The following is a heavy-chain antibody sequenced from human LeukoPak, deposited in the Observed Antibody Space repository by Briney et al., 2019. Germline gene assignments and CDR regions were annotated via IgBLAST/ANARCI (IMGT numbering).Heavy chain of an antibody. V-gene: IGHV3-7*01. Sequence: GGSLRLSCAASGFTFSRYWMTWVRQAPGKGLEWVANIKQDGSEKYYVDSVKGRFTISRDNAKNSLYLQMNSLRAEDTAVYYCAKAGMETDPLDYYYYMDVWGKGTTVTVSS. D-gene: IGHD5-18*01. CDR2: IKQDGSEK. J-gene: IGHJ6*03. CDR3: AKAGMETDPLDYYYYMDV. CDR1: GFTFSRYW.